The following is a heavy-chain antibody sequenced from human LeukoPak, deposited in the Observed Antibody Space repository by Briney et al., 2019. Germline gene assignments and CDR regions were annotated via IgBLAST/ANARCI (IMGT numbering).Heavy chain of an antibody. CDR1: GGTFNNYD. CDR2: MNPNSGNT. V-gene: IGHV1-8*02. J-gene: IGHJ6*03. Sequence: GASVKVSCKASGGTFNNYDINWVRQATGQGLEWMVWMNPNSGNTGYAQKFQGRVTMTRNTSISTAYMELSSLRSEDTGVYYCARGRTPTGVRGVIITSVNYHYYYMDVWGKGTTVTISS. CDR3: ARGRTPTGVRGVIITSVNYHYYYMDV. D-gene: IGHD3-10*01.